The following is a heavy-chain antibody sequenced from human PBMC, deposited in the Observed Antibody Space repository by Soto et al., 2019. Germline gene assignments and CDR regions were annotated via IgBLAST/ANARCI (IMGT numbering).Heavy chain of an antibody. J-gene: IGHJ4*02. CDR3: ARRDTSGCLRYFGT. CDR1: GGTLSSFITYP. V-gene: IGHV1-69*06. Sequence: QVQLVQSGPEVTKPGSSVTVSCKTSGGTLSSFITYPINWVRQAPGQGPEWMGGIVPNVGTFNYAQRFQGRVTITADKSTGTSYMELNNLRSEDTALYSGARRDTSGCLRYFGTWGQGPLVTVS. D-gene: IGHD3-3*01. CDR2: IVPNVGTF.